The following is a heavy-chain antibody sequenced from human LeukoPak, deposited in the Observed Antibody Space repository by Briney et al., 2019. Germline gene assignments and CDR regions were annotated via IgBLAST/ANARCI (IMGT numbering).Heavy chain of an antibody. Sequence: GGSLRLSCAASGFTFSNSWMTWVRQAPGKGLEWVANIKQDGSEKSYVDSVKGRFTISRDNAKNSLSLQMDSLRVEDTAVYYCARVGNWNDRGDYWGQGTLVTVSS. CDR1: GFTFSNSW. CDR2: IKQDGSEK. CDR3: ARVGNWNDRGDY. D-gene: IGHD1-1*01. J-gene: IGHJ4*02. V-gene: IGHV3-7*01.